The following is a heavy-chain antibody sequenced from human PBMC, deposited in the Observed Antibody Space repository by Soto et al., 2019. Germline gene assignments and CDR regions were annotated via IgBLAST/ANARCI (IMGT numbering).Heavy chain of an antibody. D-gene: IGHD3-22*01. Sequence: SETLSLTCTVSGGSISSGGYYWSWIRQHPGKGLEWIGYIYYSGSTYYNPSLKSRVTISVDTSKNQFSLKLSSVTAADTAVYYCARARVKGSYYDSSGYRDWGQGTLVTVSS. J-gene: IGHJ4*02. CDR3: ARARVKGSYYDSSGYRD. V-gene: IGHV4-31*03. CDR2: IYYSGST. CDR1: GGSISSGGYY.